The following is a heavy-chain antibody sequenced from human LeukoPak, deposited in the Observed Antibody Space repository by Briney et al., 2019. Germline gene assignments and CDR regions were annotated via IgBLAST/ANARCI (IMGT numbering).Heavy chain of an antibody. D-gene: IGHD3-16*01. CDR3: ARDGGGGGDYYYYMDV. J-gene: IGHJ6*03. CDR1: GDTFTGYY. V-gene: IGHV1-2*02. Sequence: GASVKVSCKTSGDTFTGYYMHWVRQAPGQGLEWMGWIDPNSGGTNYAQKFRGRVTMTRDTSISTAYMELSRLRSDDTAVYYCARDGGGGGDYYYYMDVWGKGTTVTISS. CDR2: IDPNSGGT.